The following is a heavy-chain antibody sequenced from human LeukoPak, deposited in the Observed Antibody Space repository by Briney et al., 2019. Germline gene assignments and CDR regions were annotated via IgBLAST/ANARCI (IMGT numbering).Heavy chain of an antibody. D-gene: IGHD3-10*01. CDR1: GGSISSGDYY. CDR3: ASHYGSGSYGFDY. CDR2: IYYSGST. Sequence: SETLSLTCTVSGGSISSGDYYWSWIRQPPGKVLEWIGYIYYSGSTYYNPSLKSRVTISVDTSKNQFSLKLSSVTAADTAVYYCASHYGSGSYGFDYWGQGTLVTVSS. J-gene: IGHJ4*02. V-gene: IGHV4-30-4*08.